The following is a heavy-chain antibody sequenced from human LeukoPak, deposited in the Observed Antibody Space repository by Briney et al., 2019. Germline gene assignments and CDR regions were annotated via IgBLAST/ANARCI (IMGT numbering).Heavy chain of an antibody. V-gene: IGHV3-21*01. Sequence: GGSLRLSCAASGFTSSSYSMNWVRQAPGKGLEWVSSISSSSSYIYYADSVKGRFTISRDNAKNSLYLQMNSLRAGDTAVYYCARNVIPGGYSSSWLDYWGQGTLVTVSS. J-gene: IGHJ4*02. D-gene: IGHD6-13*01. CDR1: GFTSSSYS. CDR3: ARNVIPGGYSSSWLDY. CDR2: ISSSSSYI.